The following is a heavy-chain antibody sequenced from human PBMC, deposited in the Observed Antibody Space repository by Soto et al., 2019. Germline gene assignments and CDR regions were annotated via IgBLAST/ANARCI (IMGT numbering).Heavy chain of an antibody. V-gene: IGHV3-33*01. Sequence: QVQLVESGGGVVQPGRSLRLSCAASGFTFSNYGMHWVRQAPGKGLEWVAVIWYDGSNKYYADSVKGRFTISRDNSKNTLYLQMDNLRAEDTAVYYCARAAAGNSPLDYWGQGTLVTVSS. CDR2: IWYDGSNK. CDR1: GFTFSNYG. CDR3: ARAAAGNSPLDY. J-gene: IGHJ4*02. D-gene: IGHD6-13*01.